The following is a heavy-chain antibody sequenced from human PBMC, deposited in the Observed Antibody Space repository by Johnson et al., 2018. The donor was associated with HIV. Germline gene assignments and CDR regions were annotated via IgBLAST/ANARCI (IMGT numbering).Heavy chain of an antibody. V-gene: IGHV3-20*04. J-gene: IGHJ3*02. Sequence: MLLVESGGGVVRPGGSLRLSCVASGFTFDDYGMSWVRQAPGKGLEWVSGINWNGASTIYYADSVKGRFTISRDNAKNSLYLQMNSLRAEDTAVYYCARVEPIRRAIDAFDIWGQGTMVTVSS. CDR3: ARVEPIRRAIDAFDI. CDR2: INWNGASTI. CDR1: GFTFDDYG.